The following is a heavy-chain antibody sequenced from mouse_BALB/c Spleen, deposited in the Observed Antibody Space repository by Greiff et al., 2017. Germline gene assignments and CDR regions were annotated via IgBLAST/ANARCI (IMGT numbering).Heavy chain of an antibody. J-gene: IGHJ2*01. CDR2: INSNGGST. V-gene: IGHV5-6-3*01. CDR3: ARVDWDGGGFDY. D-gene: IGHD4-1*01. CDR1: GFTFSSYG. Sequence: EVKLVESGGGLVQPGGSLKLSCAASGFTFSSYGMSWVRQTPDNRLELVATINSNGGSTYYPDSVKGRFTISRDNAKNTLYLQMSSLKSEDTAMYYCARVDWDGGGFDYWGQGTTLTVSS.